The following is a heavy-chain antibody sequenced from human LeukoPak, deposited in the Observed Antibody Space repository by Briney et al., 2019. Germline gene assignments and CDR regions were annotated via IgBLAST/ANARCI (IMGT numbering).Heavy chain of an antibody. J-gene: IGHJ4*02. CDR1: GGSINSYY. CDR3: ATTTIRLGY. Sequence: SETLSLTCTVSGGSINSYYWSWIRQPPGKGLEWIGYIYYSGSTNYNPSLKSRVIISVDTSKNQFSLKLSSVTAADTAVYYCATTTIRLGYWGQGTLVTVSS. V-gene: IGHV4-59*12. D-gene: IGHD1-26*01. CDR2: IYYSGST.